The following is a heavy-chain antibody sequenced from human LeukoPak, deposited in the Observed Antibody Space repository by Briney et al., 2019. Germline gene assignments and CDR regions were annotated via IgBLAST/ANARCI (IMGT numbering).Heavy chain of an antibody. CDR1: GFTFSSYA. V-gene: IGHV3-23*01. J-gene: IGHJ4*02. CDR2: ISGSGVST. CDR3: AKVGPLDFWSGYTYYFAH. D-gene: IGHD3-3*01. Sequence: GGSLRLSCAASGFTFSSYALSWVRQAPGKGLEWVSAISGSGVSTNYADSVKGRFTISRDNSKNTLYLQMNSLRAEDTAVYYCAKVGPLDFWSGYTYYFAHWGQGTLVTVSS.